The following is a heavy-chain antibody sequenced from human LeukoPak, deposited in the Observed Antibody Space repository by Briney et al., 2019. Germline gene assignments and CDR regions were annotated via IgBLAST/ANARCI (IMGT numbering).Heavy chain of an antibody. CDR1: GYTFTSYG. V-gene: IGHV1-18*01. D-gene: IGHD6-13*01. CDR3: ARDRKQQLVGDAFDI. CDR2: ISAYNGNT. Sequence: GASVKVSCKASGYTFTSYGISWVRQAPGQGLEWMGWISAYNGNTNYAQKLQGRVTMTTDTSTSTAYMELRSLRSDDTAVYYCARDRKQQLVGDAFDIWGQGTMVTVSS. J-gene: IGHJ3*02.